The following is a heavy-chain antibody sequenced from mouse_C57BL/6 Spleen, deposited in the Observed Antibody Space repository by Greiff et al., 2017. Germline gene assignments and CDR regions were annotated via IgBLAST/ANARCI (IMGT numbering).Heavy chain of an antibody. D-gene: IGHD2-4*01. CDR2: ISSGSSTI. CDR3: ANGGLRRALDD. J-gene: IGHJ4*01. Sequence: EVQLMESGGGLVKPGGSLKLSCAASGFTFSDYGMHWVRQAPEKGLEWVAYISSGSSTIYYADTVKGRFTISRDNAKNTLFLQMTSLRSEDTAMYYCANGGLRRALDDWGQGTSVTVSS. CDR1: GFTFSDYG. V-gene: IGHV5-17*01.